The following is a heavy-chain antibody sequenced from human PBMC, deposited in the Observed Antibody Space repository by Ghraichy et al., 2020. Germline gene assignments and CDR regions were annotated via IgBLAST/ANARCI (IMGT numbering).Heavy chain of an antibody. J-gene: IGHJ5*02. CDR1: GFTFSTYA. Sequence: LTCAASGFTFSTYAMSWVRQAPGKGLEWVSAISDSGGSTYYADSVKGRFTISRDNSKNTLYLQMNSLRADDTAVYYCANDLEEGSWSYGNWFDPWGQGTLVSVSS. V-gene: IGHV3-23*01. CDR2: ISDSGGST. CDR3: ANDLEEGSWSYGNWFDP. D-gene: IGHD3-10*01.